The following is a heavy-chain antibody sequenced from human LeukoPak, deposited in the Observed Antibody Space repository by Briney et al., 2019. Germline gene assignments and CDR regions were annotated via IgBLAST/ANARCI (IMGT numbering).Heavy chain of an antibody. D-gene: IGHD2/OR15-2a*01. CDR1: GYTFTIYA. V-gene: IGHV1-3*01. CDR2: INAGNGNT. J-gene: IGHJ4*02. Sequence: EASVNVSSKASGYTFTIYAMHWGRQAPGQRLEWMGWINAGNGNTKYSQKFQGRVTITRDTSASTAYMELSSLRSEATAVYYCARSLISFLSFDYWGQGTLVTVSS. CDR3: ARSLISFLSFDY.